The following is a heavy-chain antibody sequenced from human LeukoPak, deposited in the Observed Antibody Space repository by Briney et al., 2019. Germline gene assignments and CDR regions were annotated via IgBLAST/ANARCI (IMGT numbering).Heavy chain of an antibody. Sequence: PPGGSLRLSCAASGFTFSSYAMHWVRQAPGKGLEWVAVISYDGSNKYYADSVKGRFTISRDNSKNTLYLQMNSLRAEDTAVYYCAKDPPLGNDYHYWGQGTLVTVSS. D-gene: IGHD1-1*01. V-gene: IGHV3-30*04. CDR3: AKDPPLGNDYHY. J-gene: IGHJ4*02. CDR1: GFTFSSYA. CDR2: ISYDGSNK.